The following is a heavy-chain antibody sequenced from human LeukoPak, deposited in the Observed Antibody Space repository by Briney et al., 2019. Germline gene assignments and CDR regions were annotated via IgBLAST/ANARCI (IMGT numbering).Heavy chain of an antibody. CDR1: GGSITSGDYY. CDR2: MYYSGST. CDR3: ARPYYYDSRIDP. Sequence: SETLSLTCTVSGGSITSGDYYWSWIRQPPGKGLEWIAYMYYSGSTYYNPSLKSRVTMSADTSKNQFSPKLSSVTAADTAVYYCARPYYYDSRIDPWGQGTLVTVSS. D-gene: IGHD3-22*01. J-gene: IGHJ5*02. V-gene: IGHV4-30-4*01.